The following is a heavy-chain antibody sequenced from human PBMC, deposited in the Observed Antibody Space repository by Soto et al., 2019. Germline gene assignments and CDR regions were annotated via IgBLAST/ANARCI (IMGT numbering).Heavy chain of an antibody. V-gene: IGHV3-21*01. CDR3: ARSDYGDYGYFDY. J-gene: IGHJ4*02. Sequence: EVQLVESGGGLVKPGGSLRLSCAASGFTFSSYSMNWVRQAPGKGLEWVASISSSSSYIYYADSVKGRFTISRDNAKNTLYLQMNSLRAEQPAVYDCARSDYGDYGYFDYWGQGTLVTVSS. CDR2: ISSSSSYI. D-gene: IGHD4-17*01. CDR1: GFTFSSYS.